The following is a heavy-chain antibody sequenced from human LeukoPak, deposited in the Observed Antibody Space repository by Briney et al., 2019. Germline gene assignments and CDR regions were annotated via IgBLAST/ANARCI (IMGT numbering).Heavy chain of an antibody. Sequence: GGSLSLSCAASGFTFSSYSINWVRQAPGKGLEWVSSISSSSSYIYYADSVKGRFTISRDNAKNSLSLQMNRLRAEDTAVYYCTRDPDYHDSSAYGGAFYIWGQGTMVTVSS. D-gene: IGHD3-22*01. CDR2: ISSSSSYI. CDR3: TRDPDYHDSSAYGGAFYI. CDR1: GFTFSSYS. J-gene: IGHJ3*02. V-gene: IGHV3-21*01.